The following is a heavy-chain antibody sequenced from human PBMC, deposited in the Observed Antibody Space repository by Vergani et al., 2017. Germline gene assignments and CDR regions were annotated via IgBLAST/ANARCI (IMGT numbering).Heavy chain of an antibody. V-gene: IGHV3-11*04. CDR2: ISSSGSTI. CDR3: ARRTYSSSCTTDTTWFDP. D-gene: IGHD6-13*01. CDR1: GFTFSDYY. J-gene: IGHJ5*02. Sequence: QVQLVESGGGLVKPGGSLRLSCAASGFTFSDYYMSWIRQAPGKGLEWVSYISSSGSTIYYADSVKGRFTISRDNAKNSLCLQMNSLRAEDTAVYYCARRTYSSSCTTDTTWFDPWGQGTLVTVSS.